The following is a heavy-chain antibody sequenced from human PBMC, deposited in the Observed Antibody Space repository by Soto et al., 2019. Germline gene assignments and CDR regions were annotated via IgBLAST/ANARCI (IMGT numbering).Heavy chain of an antibody. J-gene: IGHJ6*04. CDR3: AKASGRVATIGFSDV. D-gene: IGHD5-12*01. CDR1: GFTFNNFA. CDR2: VNNGGDST. V-gene: IGHV3-23*01. Sequence: PGGSLRLSCAASGFTFNNFAMNWVCQAPGKGLEWVSAVNNGGDSTYYADSVQGRFTISRDNSENTLYLQMNSLRADDTAVYYCAKASGRVATIGFSDVWGKGTTVTVSS.